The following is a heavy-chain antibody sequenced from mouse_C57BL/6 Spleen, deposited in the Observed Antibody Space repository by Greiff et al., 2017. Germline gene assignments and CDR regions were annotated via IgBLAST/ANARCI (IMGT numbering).Heavy chain of an antibody. CDR2: ISDGGSYT. CDR1: GFTFSSYA. Sequence: EVQRVESGGGLVKPGGSLKLSCAASGFTFSSYAMSWVRQTPEKRLEWVATISDGGSYTYYPDNVKGRFTISRDNAKNNLYLQMSHLKSEDTAMYYCAREESNLWFAYWGQGTLVTVSA. D-gene: IGHD2-5*01. V-gene: IGHV5-4*01. CDR3: AREESNLWFAY. J-gene: IGHJ3*01.